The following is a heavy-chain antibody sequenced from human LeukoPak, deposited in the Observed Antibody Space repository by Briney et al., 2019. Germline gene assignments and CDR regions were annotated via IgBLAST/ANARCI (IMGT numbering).Heavy chain of an antibody. CDR1: GASMSSHY. J-gene: IGHJ4*02. Sequence: PSETLSLTCTVSGASMSSHYWTWIRQPPGKGLEWIGYIYYSGSTNYNPSLKSRVTISADTSKNQFSLRLSSVTAADTAVYYCARGPSFSGYVIYWGQGTLVTVSS. CDR3: ARGPSFSGYVIY. CDR2: IYYSGST. D-gene: IGHD5-12*01. V-gene: IGHV4-59*11.